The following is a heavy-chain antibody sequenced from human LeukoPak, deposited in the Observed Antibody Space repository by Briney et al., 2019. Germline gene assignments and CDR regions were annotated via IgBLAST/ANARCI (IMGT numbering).Heavy chain of an antibody. CDR3: ARGGDILTGQFFFDY. J-gene: IGHJ4*02. D-gene: IGHD3-9*01. Sequence: GSSVKVSCKASGGTLTSYAISWVRQAPGQGLEWMGGIIPIFGTANYAQKFQGRVTITADESTSTAYMELSSLRSEDTAVYYCARGGDILTGQFFFDYWGQGTLVTVSS. CDR1: GGTLTSYA. CDR2: IIPIFGTA. V-gene: IGHV1-69*01.